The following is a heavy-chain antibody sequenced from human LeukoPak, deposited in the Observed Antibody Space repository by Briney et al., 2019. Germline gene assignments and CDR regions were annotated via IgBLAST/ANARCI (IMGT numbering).Heavy chain of an antibody. D-gene: IGHD4/OR15-4a*01. CDR3: AKAGAARPYYYYMDV. CDR2: ISSDSSYI. V-gene: IGHV3-21*01. CDR1: GFNFNTYT. J-gene: IGHJ6*03. Sequence: GGSLRLSCAASGFNFNTYTMNWVRQAPGKGLEWVSSISSDSSYIYYADAVHGRFTVSRDNAKYSLYLQMNSLRAEDTAVYYCAKAGAARPYYYYMDVWGKGTTVSVSS.